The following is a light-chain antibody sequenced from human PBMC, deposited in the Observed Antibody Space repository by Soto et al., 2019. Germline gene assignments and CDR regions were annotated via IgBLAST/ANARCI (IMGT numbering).Light chain of an antibody. CDR1: QSVSSY. V-gene: IGKV3-11*01. CDR3: RQRSNRPPYT. CDR2: DAS. J-gene: IGKJ2*01. Sequence: EIVLTQSPATLPLSPGERATLSCRASQSVSSYLAWYQQKPGQAPKLLIYDASNRATGIPARFSGSGSGTDVFLIIISRQPDDFAVYYCRQRSNRPPYTFGQGTKLEIK.